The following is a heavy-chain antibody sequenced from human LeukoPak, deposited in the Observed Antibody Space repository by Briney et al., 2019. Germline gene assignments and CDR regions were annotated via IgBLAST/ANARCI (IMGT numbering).Heavy chain of an antibody. CDR1: GGTFSSYA. CDR2: IIPIFGTA. CDR3: AVKRSSDYGDYVWWFDP. D-gene: IGHD4-17*01. V-gene: IGHV1-69*13. Sequence: SVKVSCKASGGTFSSYAISWVRQAPGQGLEWMGGIIPIFGTANYAQKFQGRVTITADESTSTAYMELSSLRSEDTAVYYCAVKRSSDYGDYVWWFDPWGQGTLVTVSS. J-gene: IGHJ5*02.